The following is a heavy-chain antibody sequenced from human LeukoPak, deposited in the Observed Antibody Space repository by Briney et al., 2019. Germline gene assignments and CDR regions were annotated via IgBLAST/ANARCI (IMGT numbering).Heavy chain of an antibody. CDR1: GGSISSYY. J-gene: IGHJ5*02. D-gene: IGHD3-10*01. V-gene: IGHV4-59*12. CDR2: IYYSGST. CDR3: ARDWAPKYYYGSGSSNWFDP. Sequence: SETLSLTCTVSGGSISSYYWSWIRQPPGKGLEWIGYIYYSGSTYYNPSLKSRVTISVDTSKNQFSLKLSPVTAADTAVYYCARDWAPKYYYGSGSSNWFDPWGQGTLVTVSS.